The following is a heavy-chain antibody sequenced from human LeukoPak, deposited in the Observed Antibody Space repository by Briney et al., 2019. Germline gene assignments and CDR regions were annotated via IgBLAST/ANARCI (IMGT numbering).Heavy chain of an antibody. D-gene: IGHD3-22*01. CDR2: IYYSGST. CDR3: ARARRGGSSGYLDY. CDR1: GGSISSGDYY. V-gene: IGHV4-30-4*08. J-gene: IGHJ4*02. Sequence: PSETLSLTCTVSGGSISSGDYYWSWIRQPPGKGLEWIGYIYYSGSTYYNPSLKSRVTISVDTSKNQFSLKLSSVTAADTAVYYCARARRGGSSGYLDYWGQGTLVTVSS.